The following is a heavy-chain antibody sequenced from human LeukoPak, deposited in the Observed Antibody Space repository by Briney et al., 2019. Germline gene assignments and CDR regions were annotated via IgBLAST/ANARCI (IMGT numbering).Heavy chain of an antibody. CDR3: ARAAFCGGDCWAFDI. CDR1: GGSFSGYY. D-gene: IGHD2-21*02. V-gene: IGHV4-34*01. J-gene: IGHJ3*02. CDR2: IHHSGST. Sequence: NPSETLSLTCAVYGGSFSGYYWSWIRQPPGKGLEWIGEIHHSGSTTYNPSFKSRATMSVETSKNQFSLKLNFVTAADTAVYYCARAAFCGGDCWAFDIWGQGTMVTVSS.